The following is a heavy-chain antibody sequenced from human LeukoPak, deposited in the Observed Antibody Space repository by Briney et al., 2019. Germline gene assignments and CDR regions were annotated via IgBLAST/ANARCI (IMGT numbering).Heavy chain of an antibody. CDR3: ATLWVVVPAAKKGTFDY. CDR2: IYYSGST. J-gene: IGHJ4*02. Sequence: PSETLSLTCTVSGGSISSSSYYWGWIRQPPGKGLEWIGSIYYSGSTYYNPSLKSRVTIAVDTSKHQFTLKLSSLTAAATAVYYCATLWVVVPAAKKGTFDYWGQGTLVTVSS. CDR1: GGSISSSSYY. D-gene: IGHD2-2*01. V-gene: IGHV4-39*01.